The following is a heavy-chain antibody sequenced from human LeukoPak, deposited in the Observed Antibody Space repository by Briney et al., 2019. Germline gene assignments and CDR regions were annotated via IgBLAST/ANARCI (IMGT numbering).Heavy chain of an antibody. V-gene: IGHV1-18*01. CDR3: AREGGGSWSPYFDY. CDR1: GYTFNGYA. J-gene: IGHJ4*02. D-gene: IGHD6-13*01. CDR2: ISAYNLNT. Sequence: ASVKVSCKASGYTFNGYAITWVRQAPGQGLEWMGWISAYNLNTNYAQNLQGRVTMTIDTSTTTAYMELRSLRFDDTAVCYCAREGGGSWSPYFDYWGRGTLVTVSS.